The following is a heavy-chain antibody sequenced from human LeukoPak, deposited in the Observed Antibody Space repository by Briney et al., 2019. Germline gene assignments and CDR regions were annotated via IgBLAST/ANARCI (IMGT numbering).Heavy chain of an antibody. J-gene: IGHJ5*02. V-gene: IGHV3-48*03. D-gene: IGHD3-9*01. CDR3: SRDIVDYDILPGYYNGPYH. Sequence: GGYLRLSCAASGFTFSSYEMNWVRQAPGKGLEWVSYISSSGSTIYYADSVKGRFTISRDNAKNSLYLQMNSLRAEDTAVYYCSRDIVDYDILPGYYNGPYHWGKGTLVTVSS. CDR1: GFTFSSYE. CDR2: ISSSGSTI.